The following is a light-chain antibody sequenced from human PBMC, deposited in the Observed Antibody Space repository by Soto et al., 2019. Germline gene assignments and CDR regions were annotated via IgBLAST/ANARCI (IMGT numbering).Light chain of an antibody. V-gene: IGLV2-11*01. J-gene: IGLJ1*01. CDR2: DVA. CDR3: CSYVGGDTLI. CDR1: SRDVGFSNY. Sequence: QSAPTQPRSVSGSPGQTVTISCTGTSRDVGFSNYISWYQQHPGEAPKLVIYDVAQRPSGVPDRLSGSRSGKTASLTISGPQPDDEGDYYCCSYVGGDTLIFGSGTKLTVL.